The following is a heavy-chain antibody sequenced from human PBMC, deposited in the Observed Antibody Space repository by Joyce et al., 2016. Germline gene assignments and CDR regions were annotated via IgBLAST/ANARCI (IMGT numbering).Heavy chain of an antibody. CDR1: GFTFGTYL. CDR2: IKQEGSEK. CDR3: ARDVHVVVTAGYYYGMDV. J-gene: IGHJ6*02. V-gene: IGHV3-7*01. Sequence: EVKLVESGGGLVQPGGSLRLSCEASGFTFGTYLMSWVSQGPGKGREWVANIKQEGSEKYYGESVKGRFTISRDNAKNSLYLQMNSLRAEDTAVYYCARDVHVVVTAGYYYGMDVWGQGATVTVSS. D-gene: IGHD2-2*01.